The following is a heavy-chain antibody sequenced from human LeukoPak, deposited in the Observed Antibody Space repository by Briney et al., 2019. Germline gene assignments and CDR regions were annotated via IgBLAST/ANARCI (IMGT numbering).Heavy chain of an antibody. V-gene: IGHV3-74*01. CDR1: GFTFTSYW. Sequence: GGSLRLSCAASGFTFTSYWMHWVRQAPGKGLVWVSRINSDGSSTTYADSVKGRFTISRDNAKNTLYLQMNSLRAEDTAVYYCAKDMEEAWFGELYLEFDPWGQGTLVTVSS. D-gene: IGHD3-10*01. CDR3: AKDMEEAWFGELYLEFDP. J-gene: IGHJ5*02. CDR2: INSDGSST.